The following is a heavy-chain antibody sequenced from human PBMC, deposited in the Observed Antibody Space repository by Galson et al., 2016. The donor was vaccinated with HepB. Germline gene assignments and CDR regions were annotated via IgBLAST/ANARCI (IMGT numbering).Heavy chain of an antibody. J-gene: IGHJ4*02. CDR3: STRAWGRKVSDY. CDR2: VKSKTDGGTI. D-gene: IGHD3-16*01. Sequence: SLRLSCAASGLTFSKARMSWVRQAPGKGLEWVGRVKSKTDGGTIDYAAPVKGRFTISRDDSKNTVNLRMNSLKTEDTAVYYCSTRAWGRKVSDYWGQGTLVTVSS. V-gene: IGHV3-15*01. CDR1: GLTFSKAR.